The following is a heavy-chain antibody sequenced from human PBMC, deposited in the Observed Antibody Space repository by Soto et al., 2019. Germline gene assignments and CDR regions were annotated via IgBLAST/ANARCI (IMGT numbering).Heavy chain of an antibody. CDR2: ISSSGSTI. J-gene: IGHJ4*02. V-gene: IGHV3-11*01. CDR1: RFTFSDYY. Sequence: GGSLRLSCAASRFTFSDYYMSWIRQAPGKGLEWVSYISSSGSTIYYADSVKGRFTISRDNVKNSLYLQMNSLRAEDTAVYYCARAKYYGSGSQDRLDYWGQGTLVTVSS. D-gene: IGHD3-10*01. CDR3: ARAKYYGSGSQDRLDY.